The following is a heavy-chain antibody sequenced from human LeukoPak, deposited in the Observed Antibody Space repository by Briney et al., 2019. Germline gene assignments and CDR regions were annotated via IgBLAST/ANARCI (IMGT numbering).Heavy chain of an antibody. CDR2: IIPILGIA. V-gene: IGHV1-69*04. D-gene: IGHD2-8*01. J-gene: IGHJ5*02. Sequence: ASVKVSCKASGGTFSSYAISWVRQAPGQGLEWMGRIIPILGIANYAQKFQGRVTITADKSTSTAYMELSSLRSEDTAVYYCARSMVSVWSHHHNWFDPWGQGTLVTVSS. CDR1: GGTFSSYA. CDR3: ARSMVSVWSHHHNWFDP.